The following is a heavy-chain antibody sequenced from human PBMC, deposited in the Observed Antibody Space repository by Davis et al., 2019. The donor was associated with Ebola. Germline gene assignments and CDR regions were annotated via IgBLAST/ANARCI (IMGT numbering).Heavy chain of an antibody. D-gene: IGHD3-10*01. Sequence: ASVKVSCKASGYTLTSYDINWVRQATGQGLEWMGWMNLNSGNTGYAQKFQGRVTMTRNTSISTAYMELSSLGSEDTAVYYCARGGDVLLWFGEADAFDIWGQGTMVTVSS. CDR3: ARGGDVLLWFGEADAFDI. J-gene: IGHJ3*02. CDR1: GYTLTSYD. CDR2: MNLNSGNT. V-gene: IGHV1-8*01.